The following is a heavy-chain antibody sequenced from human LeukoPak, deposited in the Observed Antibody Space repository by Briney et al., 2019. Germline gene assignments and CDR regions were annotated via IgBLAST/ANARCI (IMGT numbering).Heavy chain of an antibody. V-gene: IGHV3-30-3*01. J-gene: IGHJ4*02. CDR2: ISYDGSNK. D-gene: IGHD6-19*01. CDR1: GFTFSSYA. Sequence: PGRSLRLSCAASGFTFSSYAMHWVRQAPGKGLEWVAVISYDGSNKYYADSVKGRFTISRDNSKNTLYLQMNSLRAEDTAVYYCARGNSSLFYSSAPDYWGQGTLVTVSS. CDR3: ARGNSSLFYSSAPDY.